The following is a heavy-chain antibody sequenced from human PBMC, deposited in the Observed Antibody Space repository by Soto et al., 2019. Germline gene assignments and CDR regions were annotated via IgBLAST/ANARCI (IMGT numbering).Heavy chain of an antibody. V-gene: IGHV4-59*08. CDR1: GGSISSYY. Sequence: QVHLQESGPGLVKPSETLSLTCTVSGGSISSYYWSWIRQPPGKGLEWIGYIYYSGGTNYNPSLKRRVTISVDTSKNQFSLKLSSVTAADTAVYYCARFNWYFDLWGRGTLVTVSS. J-gene: IGHJ2*01. CDR3: ARFNWYFDL. CDR2: IYYSGGT.